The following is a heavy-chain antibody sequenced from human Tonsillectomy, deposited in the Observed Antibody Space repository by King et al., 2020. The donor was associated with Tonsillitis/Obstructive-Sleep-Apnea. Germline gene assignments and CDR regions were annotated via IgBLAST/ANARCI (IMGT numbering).Heavy chain of an antibody. CDR2: ISSSSSYI. Sequence: VRLVESGGGLVKPGGSLRLSCAASGFTFSSYTIKWVRQAPGKGLEWDASISSSSSYIYSAAEVKGRFTNPRDKAKNSLYLQMNSLRAEDTAVYYCAKTEELYYYYYMDVWGKGTTVTVSS. D-gene: IGHD1-26*01. CDR1: GFTFSSYT. V-gene: IGHV3-21*01. CDR3: AKTEELYYYYYMDV. J-gene: IGHJ6*03.